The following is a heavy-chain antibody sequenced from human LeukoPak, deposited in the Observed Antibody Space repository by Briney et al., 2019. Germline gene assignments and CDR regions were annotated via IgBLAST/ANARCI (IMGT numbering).Heavy chain of an antibody. CDR1: GYTLTELS. CDR3: AASLTMTHAFDI. V-gene: IGHV1-24*01. Sequence: ASVKVSCKVSGYTLTELSMHWVRQAPGKGLEWMGGFDLEDGETIYAQKFQGRVTMTEDTSTDTAYMELSSLRSEDTAVYYCAASLTMTHAFDIWGQGTMVTVSS. D-gene: IGHD3-22*01. CDR2: FDLEDGET. J-gene: IGHJ3*02.